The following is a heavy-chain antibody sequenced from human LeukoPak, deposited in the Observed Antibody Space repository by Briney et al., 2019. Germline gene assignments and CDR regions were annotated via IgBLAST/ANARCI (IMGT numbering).Heavy chain of an antibody. V-gene: IGHV1-18*01. Sequence: ASVKVSCKASRYTFTSYGISWVRQAPGQGLEWMGWISAYNGNTNYAQKLQGRVTMTTDTSTSTAYMELRSLRSDDTAVYYCARSRAVAGTSYFDYWGQGTLVTVSS. CDR1: RYTFTSYG. D-gene: IGHD6-19*01. CDR3: ARSRAVAGTSYFDY. J-gene: IGHJ4*02. CDR2: ISAYNGNT.